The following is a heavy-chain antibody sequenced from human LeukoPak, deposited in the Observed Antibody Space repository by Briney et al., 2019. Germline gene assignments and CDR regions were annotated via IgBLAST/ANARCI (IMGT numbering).Heavy chain of an antibody. CDR2: IYYRGNT. CDR1: GGSIGGHF. J-gene: IGHJ4*02. V-gene: IGHV4-59*11. CDR3: ARGGGYGVY. Sequence: SEPLSLTCTVSGGSIGGHFWNWLRQPPGKGLEWIGNIYYRGNTNYNPTLKSRVTLSVDTFKNQFSLRLTSMTAADTAVYYCARGGGYGVYWGQGTLVTVSS. D-gene: IGHD3-16*01.